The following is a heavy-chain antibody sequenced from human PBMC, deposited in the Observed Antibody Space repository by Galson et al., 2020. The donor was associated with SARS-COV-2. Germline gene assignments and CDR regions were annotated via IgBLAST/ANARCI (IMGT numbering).Heavy chain of an antibody. CDR3: ARLGRVQWTRYFGL. V-gene: IGHV4-31*01. D-gene: IGHD7-27*01. CDR1: GASIKTDSYY. CDR2: IFHNGSA. J-gene: IGHJ2*01. Sequence: SETLSLTCTVSGASIKTDSYYWSWLRQRPGKGLEWLAYIFHNGSAYYNPSLETPSSISVDTRKNLFSLNLTSVTAAHTAVYYCARLGRVQWTRYFGLWGRGTLVTVSS.